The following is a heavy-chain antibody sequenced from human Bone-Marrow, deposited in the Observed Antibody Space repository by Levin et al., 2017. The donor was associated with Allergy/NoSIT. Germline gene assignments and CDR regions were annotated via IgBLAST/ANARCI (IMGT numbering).Heavy chain of an antibody. Sequence: SGPTLVKPTQTLTLTCTFSGFSLSPSGVGVGWIRQPPGKALEWLALIYWDDDKRYSPSLKSRLTITKDTSKNQVVLTMTNMDPVDTATYYCAHSLGYCSGGSCYSGFDYWGQGTLVTVSS. D-gene: IGHD2-15*01. J-gene: IGHJ4*02. CDR2: IYWDDDK. CDR3: AHSLGYCSGGSCYSGFDY. CDR1: GFSLSPSGVG. V-gene: IGHV2-5*02.